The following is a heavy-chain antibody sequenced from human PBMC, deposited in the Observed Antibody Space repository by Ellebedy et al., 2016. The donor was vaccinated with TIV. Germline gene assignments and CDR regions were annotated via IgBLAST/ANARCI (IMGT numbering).Heavy chain of an antibody. J-gene: IGHJ4*02. CDR1: GFTFSSYA. CDR3: AKGMDYFDY. V-gene: IGHV3-23*01. CDR2: ISGSGGST. D-gene: IGHD5-24*01. Sequence: GGSLRLSCAASGFTFSSYAMSWVRQPPGKGLEWVSTISGSGGSTFYADSVKGRFTISRDNSKNMLYLQMNSLRAEDTAVPYCAKGMDYFDYWGQGTLITVSS.